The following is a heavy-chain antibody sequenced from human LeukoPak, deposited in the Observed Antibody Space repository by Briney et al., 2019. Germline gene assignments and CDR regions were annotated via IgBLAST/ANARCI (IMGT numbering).Heavy chain of an antibody. CDR1: GFTFSSYW. Sequence: GGSLRLSCAASGFTFSSYWMSWVRQAPGKGLEWVANIKQDGSEKYYVDSVKGRFTISRDNAKNSLYLQMNSLRAEDTAVYYCARELRYFDWLSGGNWFDPWGQGTLVTVSS. D-gene: IGHD3-9*01. CDR3: ARELRYFDWLSGGNWFDP. CDR2: IKQDGSEK. J-gene: IGHJ5*02. V-gene: IGHV3-7*01.